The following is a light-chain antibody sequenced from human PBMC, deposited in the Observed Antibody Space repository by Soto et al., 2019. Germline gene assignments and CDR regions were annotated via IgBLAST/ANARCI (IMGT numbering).Light chain of an antibody. CDR2: GAS. CDR1: QSVSSNY. V-gene: IGKV3-20*01. J-gene: IGKJ4*01. CDR3: HHSGTSP. Sequence: IVLTHSPCTLSFSPGEIATLSFRASQSVSSNYLDWYQQKPGQAPRLLIYGASSRATGIPDRFSGRGSGTEFSLPTRRLEPEAFAVYYCHHSGTSPFGGGTKVDIK.